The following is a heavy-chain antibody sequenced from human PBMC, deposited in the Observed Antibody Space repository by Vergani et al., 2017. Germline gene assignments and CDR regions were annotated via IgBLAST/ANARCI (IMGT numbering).Heavy chain of an antibody. D-gene: IGHD2-2*01. J-gene: IGHJ5*02. CDR3: ARDLSAVPDVNWFDP. CDR2: INPNSGGT. Sequence: QVHLVQSGAEVKKPGTSVKVSCKASGDTFSDYYMHWVRQAPRQGLEGMGWINPNSGGTNYAQKFQGRVIITRDPSISTAYMELSRLRSDDTAVYYCARDLSAVPDVNWFDPWGQGTLVTVSS. CDR1: GDTFSDYY. V-gene: IGHV1-2*02.